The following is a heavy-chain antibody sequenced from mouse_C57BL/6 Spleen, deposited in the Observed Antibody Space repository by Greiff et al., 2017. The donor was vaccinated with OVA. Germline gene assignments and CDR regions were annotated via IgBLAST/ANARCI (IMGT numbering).Heavy chain of an antibody. CDR1: GSTFTDYY. CDR3: ARRWDEYFDV. CDR2: INPNNGGT. J-gene: IGHJ1*03. V-gene: IGHV1-26*01. Sequence: VQLKQSGPELVKPGASVKISCKASGSTFTDYYLNWVKQSQGKSLEWIGDINPNNGGTSYNQKFKGKATLTVDKSSSTAYMELRSLTSEDSAVYYCARRWDEYFDVWGTGTTVTVSS. D-gene: IGHD4-1*01.